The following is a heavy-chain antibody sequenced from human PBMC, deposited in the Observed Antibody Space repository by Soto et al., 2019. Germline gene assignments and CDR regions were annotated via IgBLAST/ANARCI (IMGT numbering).Heavy chain of an antibody. J-gene: IGHJ4*02. CDR1: GFTFSSYA. CDR2: ISGSGGST. CDR3: AKHGNPRRYRPYFDY. V-gene: IGHV3-23*01. D-gene: IGHD3-16*02. Sequence: GGSLRLSCAASGFTFSSYAMSWVRQAPGKGLEWVSAISGSGGSTYYADSVKGRFTISRDNSKNTLYLQMNSLRAEDTAVYYCAKHGNPRRYRPYFDYWGQGTLVTVSS.